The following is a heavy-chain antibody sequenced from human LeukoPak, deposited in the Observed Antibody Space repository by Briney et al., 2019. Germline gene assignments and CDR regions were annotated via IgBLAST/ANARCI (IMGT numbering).Heavy chain of an antibody. V-gene: IGHV1-8*01. J-gene: IGHJ6*02. D-gene: IGHD4/OR15-4a*01. Sequence: GASVKVSCKASGYTFTSYDINWVRQATGQGLEWMGWMNPNSGSTGYAQKFQGRVTMTRNTSISTAYMELSSLRSEDTAVYYCARGPPTVWWPIRYYYYYGMDVWGQGTTVTVSS. CDR3: ARGPPTVWWPIRYYYYYGMDV. CDR2: MNPNSGST. CDR1: GYTFTSYD.